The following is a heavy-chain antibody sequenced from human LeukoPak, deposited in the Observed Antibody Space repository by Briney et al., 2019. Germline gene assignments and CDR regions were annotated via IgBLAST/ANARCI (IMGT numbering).Heavy chain of an antibody. J-gene: IGHJ5*02. CDR2: ISSGDGIT. V-gene: IGHV3-23*01. CDR3: AKRPGKAAAGPFDP. Sequence: PXGSLRLSCAASGFSFSDYAMTWVRQAPGKGLGWVSTISSGDGITYYADSVKGRFTISRDDSKNTLYLQMNSLRAEDTAIYYCAKRPGKAAAGPFDPWGQGTLVTVSS. D-gene: IGHD6-13*01. CDR1: GFSFSDYA.